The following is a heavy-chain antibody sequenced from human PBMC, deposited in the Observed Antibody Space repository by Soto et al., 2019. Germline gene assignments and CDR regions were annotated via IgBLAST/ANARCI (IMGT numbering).Heavy chain of an antibody. CDR3: ARHIGYSYGQPPLDY. CDR2: IYYSGST. Sequence: PSETLSLTCTVSGGSISSSSYYWGWIRQPPGKGLEWIGSIYYSGSTYYNPSLKSRVTISVDTSKNQFSLKLSSVTAADTAAYYCARHIGYSYGQPPLDYWGQGTLVTVSS. D-gene: IGHD5-18*01. V-gene: IGHV4-39*01. J-gene: IGHJ4*02. CDR1: GGSISSSSYY.